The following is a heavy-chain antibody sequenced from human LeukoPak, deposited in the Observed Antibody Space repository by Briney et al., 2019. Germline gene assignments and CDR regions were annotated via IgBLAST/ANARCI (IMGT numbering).Heavy chain of an antibody. V-gene: IGHV1-2*02. CDR1: GYTFTSHD. CDR2: INPNSGGT. J-gene: IGHJ3*02. Sequence: ASVKVSCKASGYTFTSHDINWVRQAPGQGLEWMGWINPNSGGTNYAQKFQGRVTMTRDTSISTAYMELSRLRSDDTAVYYCASSGGRYDAFDIWGQGTMVTVSS. CDR3: ASSGGRYDAFDI. D-gene: IGHD2-15*01.